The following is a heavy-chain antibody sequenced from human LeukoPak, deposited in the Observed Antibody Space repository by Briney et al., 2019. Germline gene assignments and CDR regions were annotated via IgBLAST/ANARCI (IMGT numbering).Heavy chain of an antibody. CDR2: INPSGGST. CDR3: SSVAGLFDY. CDR1: GYTFTSHY. J-gene: IGHJ4*02. D-gene: IGHD6-19*01. V-gene: IGHV1-46*01. Sequence: GASVKVSCKASGYTFTSHYMFWVRQAPGQGLEWMGIINPSGGSTTYAQNFQGRISMTSDTSTSTVYMELSSLRSEDTAVYYCSSVAGLFDYWGQGTLVTVSS.